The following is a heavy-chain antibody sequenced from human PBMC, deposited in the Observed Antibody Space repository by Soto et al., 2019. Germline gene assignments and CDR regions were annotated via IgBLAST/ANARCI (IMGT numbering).Heavy chain of an antibody. CDR1: GGSISSSNW. D-gene: IGHD4-4*01. CDR3: ARETYDYSNYRIRGMHV. V-gene: IGHV4-4*02. Sequence: SETLSLTCAVSGGSISSSNWWIWVRQPPGKGLEWIGEINHSGGTNYNPSLKSRVTISVDKSKNQFSLKLSSVTAADTAVYYCARETYDYSNYRIRGMHVWGQGTTVT. CDR2: INHSGGT. J-gene: IGHJ6*01.